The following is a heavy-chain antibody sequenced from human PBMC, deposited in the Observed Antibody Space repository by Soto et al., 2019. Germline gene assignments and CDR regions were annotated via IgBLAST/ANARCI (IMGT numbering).Heavy chain of an antibody. CDR1: GGTFSSYA. CDR2: IIPIFGTA. D-gene: IGHD5-18*01. CDR3: ARGGYSYGSRSIDY. V-gene: IGHV1-69*13. Sequence: SVKVSCKASGGTFSSYAISWVRQAPGQGLEWMGGIIPIFGTANYAQKFQGRVTITADESTSTAHMELSSLRSEDTAVYYCARGGYSYGSRSIDYWGQGTLVTVSS. J-gene: IGHJ4*02.